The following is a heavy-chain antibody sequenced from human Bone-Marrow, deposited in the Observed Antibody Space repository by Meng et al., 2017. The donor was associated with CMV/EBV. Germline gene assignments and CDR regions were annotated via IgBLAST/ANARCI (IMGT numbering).Heavy chain of an antibody. CDR1: GFTFSSYA. V-gene: IGHV3-23*01. CDR2: ISGFSGGGRTT. Sequence: GGSLRLSCAASGFTFSSYAMSWVRQAPGKGLEWVSAISGFSGGGRTTYYADSVKGRFIISRDNSRNTVHLQLNSLRAEDTAIYYCAKDGDTALGGPRFFDYWGQGILVTVSS. CDR3: AKDGDTALGGPRFFDY. J-gene: IGHJ4*02. D-gene: IGHD5-18*01.